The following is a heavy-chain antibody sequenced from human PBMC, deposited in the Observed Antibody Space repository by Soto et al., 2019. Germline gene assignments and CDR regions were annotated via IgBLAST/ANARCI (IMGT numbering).Heavy chain of an antibody. J-gene: IGHJ4*02. V-gene: IGHV4-61*01. CDR3: ARERRDGYNSGFDY. D-gene: IGHD5-12*01. Sequence: QVQLQESGPGLVKPSETLSLTCTVSGGSVSSGSYYWSWIRQPPGKGLEWIGYIYYSGSTNYNPSLKSRVTISVDTSKNQFSLKLSSVTAADTAVYYCARERRDGYNSGFDYWGQGTLVTVSS. CDR2: IYYSGST. CDR1: GGSVSSGSYY.